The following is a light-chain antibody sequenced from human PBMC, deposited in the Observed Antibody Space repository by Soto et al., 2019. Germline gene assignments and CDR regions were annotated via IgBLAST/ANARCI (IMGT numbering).Light chain of an antibody. CDR1: SSDVGGYNY. V-gene: IGLV2-8*01. Sequence: QSALTQPPSASGSPGQSVTISCTGTSSDVGGYNYVSWYQQHPGKAPKLMIYEGSKRPSGGPDRFSGSKSGNTSFLTVSVLQYEDEADYYCHSYAGRNNWVFGGGTKLTVL. CDR2: EGS. CDR3: HSYAGRNNWV. J-gene: IGLJ3*02.